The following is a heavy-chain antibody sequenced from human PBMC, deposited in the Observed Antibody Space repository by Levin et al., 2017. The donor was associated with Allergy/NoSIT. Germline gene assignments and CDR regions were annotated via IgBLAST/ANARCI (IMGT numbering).Heavy chain of an antibody. D-gene: IGHD2-2*01. Sequence: PSETLSLTCSVSGGSISSGGYYWTWIRQQPGKVLEWIGYIYYSGSTYYNPSLMSRVSMSVDTSKNQFSLKLSSVTAADTAVYYCAAAAVGVTYHDHWGQGTLVNVSS. CDR2: IYYSGST. J-gene: IGHJ4*02. CDR3: AAAAVGVTYHDH. V-gene: IGHV4-31*03. CDR1: GGSISSGGYY.